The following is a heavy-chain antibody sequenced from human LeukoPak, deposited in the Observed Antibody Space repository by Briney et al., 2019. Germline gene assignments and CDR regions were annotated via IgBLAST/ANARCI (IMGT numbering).Heavy chain of an antibody. D-gene: IGHD4-23*01. V-gene: IGHV3-53*01. CDR1: GFTVSSNY. CDR2: IYSGGST. J-gene: IGHJ6*03. Sequence: PGGSLRLSCAASGFTVSSNYMSWVRQAPGKGLEWVSVIYSGGSTYYADSVKGRFTIPRDNSKNTLYLQMNSLRAEDTAVYYCARSTVVTGRYYYYYMDVWGKGTTVTVS. CDR3: ARSTVVTGRYYYYYMDV.